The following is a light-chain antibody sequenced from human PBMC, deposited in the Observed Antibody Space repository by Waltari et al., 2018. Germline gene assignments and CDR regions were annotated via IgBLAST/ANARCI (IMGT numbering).Light chain of an antibody. Sequence: QAVLTQPSSLSASPGASASLTCTLRSGINVGTYRIYWYQQKPGSPPQYLLTYKSDSDKQQGSGVPSRFSGSKDASAKAGIVLTAGLQSEDEADYYCMSWHSSAWVFGGGTKLTVL. CDR2: YKSDSDK. CDR1: SGINVGTYR. CDR3: MSWHSSAWV. J-gene: IGLJ3*02. V-gene: IGLV5-45*03.